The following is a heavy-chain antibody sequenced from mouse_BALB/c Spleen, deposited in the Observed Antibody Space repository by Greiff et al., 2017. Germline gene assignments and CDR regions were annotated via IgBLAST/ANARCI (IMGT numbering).Heavy chain of an antibody. CDR2: IYPYNGGT. CDR1: GYTFTSYW. J-gene: IGHJ4*01. D-gene: IGHD4-1*01. CDR3: ARELGRGNYYAMDY. V-gene: IGHV1-53*01. Sequence: VQLQQPGSELVRPGASVKLSCKASGYTFTSYWMHWVKQRPGQGLEWIGNIYPYNGGTGYNQKFKSKATLTVDNSSSTAYMELRSLTSEDSAVYYCARELGRGNYYAMDYWGQGTSVTVSS.